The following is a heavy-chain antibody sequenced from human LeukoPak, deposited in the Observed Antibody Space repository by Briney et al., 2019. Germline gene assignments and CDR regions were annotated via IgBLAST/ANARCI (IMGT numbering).Heavy chain of an antibody. CDR1: GYTFTGYY. Sequence: ASVKVSCKASGYTFTGYYMHSVRQAPGQGLEWMGWINPNSGGTNYAQKVQGRVTMTSDTSISTAYMELRRLRSDDTAVYYCARGASVRGFGYYYYYMDVWGKGTTVTVSS. V-gene: IGHV1-2*02. J-gene: IGHJ6*03. CDR2: INPNSGGT. D-gene: IGHD3-10*01. CDR3: ARGASVRGFGYYYYYMDV.